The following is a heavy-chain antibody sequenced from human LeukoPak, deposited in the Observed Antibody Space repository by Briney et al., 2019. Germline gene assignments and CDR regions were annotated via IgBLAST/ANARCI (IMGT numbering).Heavy chain of an antibody. D-gene: IGHD6-13*01. Sequence: SETLSLTCTVSGYSISSGYYWGWIRQPPGKGLEWIGSIYHSGSTYYNPSLKSRVTMSVDTSQKQFSLRLTSVRAADTAVYYCARGRYLATLGGAAAGLDYWGQGTVVTVSS. CDR1: GYSISSGYY. CDR2: IYHSGST. J-gene: IGHJ4*02. V-gene: IGHV4-38-2*02. CDR3: ARGRYLATLGGAAAGLDY.